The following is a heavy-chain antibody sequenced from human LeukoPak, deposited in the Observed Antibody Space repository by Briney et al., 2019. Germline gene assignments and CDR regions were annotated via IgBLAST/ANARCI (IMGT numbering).Heavy chain of an antibody. D-gene: IGHD3-22*01. CDR2: IYYSGST. CDR3: ARVYDNSGYTNRPVFDY. Sequence: SETLSLTCTVAGRSISSGGYCWSWIRQHPGKGLEWIVYIYYSGSTYYNPSLKSRVTISVDTSKNQFSLKLSSVTAADTAVYYGARVYDNSGYTNRPVFDYWGQGTLVTVSS. V-gene: IGHV4-31*03. CDR1: GRSISSGGYC. J-gene: IGHJ4*02.